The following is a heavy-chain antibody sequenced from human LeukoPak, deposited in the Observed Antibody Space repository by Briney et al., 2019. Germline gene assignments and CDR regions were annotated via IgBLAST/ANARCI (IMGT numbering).Heavy chain of an antibody. CDR3: SRELTSGANY. CDR1: GFTFSSYW. V-gene: IGHV3-7*01. CDR2: IKQDGSEK. D-gene: IGHD6-19*01. J-gene: IGHJ4*02. Sequence: GGSLRLSCAASGFTFSSYWMSWVRQAPGKGLEWVANIKQDGSEKYYVDSVKGRFTISRDNAKNTLFLQMNSLGAEDTALYYCSRELTSGANYWGQGTLVTVSS.